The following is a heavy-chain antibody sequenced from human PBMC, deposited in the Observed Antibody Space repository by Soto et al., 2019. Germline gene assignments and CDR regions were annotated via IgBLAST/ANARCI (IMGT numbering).Heavy chain of an antibody. V-gene: IGHV2-5*02. CDR2: IYWDGDK. CDR1: GFSLSTSGAA. CDR3: AHRATMTIFGLIIDNGIWFDP. Sequence: QINLIESGPTLVKPTQTLTLTCTFSGFSLSTSGAAVGWVRQPPGRALEWLTLIYWDGDKRYNASLGNRLTITKDTSMKPVVLTLTNVDPADTATYYCAHRATMTIFGLIIDNGIWFDPWGQGTRVIVSS. J-gene: IGHJ5*02. D-gene: IGHD3-3*01.